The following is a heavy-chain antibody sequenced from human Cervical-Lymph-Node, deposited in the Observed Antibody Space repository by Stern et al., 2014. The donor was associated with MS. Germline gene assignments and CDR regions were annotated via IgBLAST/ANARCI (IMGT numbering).Heavy chain of an antibody. V-gene: IGHV1-69*01. CDR3: ATVTPSRHGYPHAMDV. J-gene: IGHJ6*02. D-gene: IGHD5-24*01. Sequence: QVQLVQSGAEVKKPGSSVNLSCQASGGTFRNYVFNWVRQAPGQGLEWMGGIIPLSGTPNYAQKFKGRVTIVADAPTTPVYMEVNSLTTEDTAVYYCATVTPSRHGYPHAMDVWGHGTTVIVSS. CDR2: IIPLSGTP. CDR1: GGTFRNYV.